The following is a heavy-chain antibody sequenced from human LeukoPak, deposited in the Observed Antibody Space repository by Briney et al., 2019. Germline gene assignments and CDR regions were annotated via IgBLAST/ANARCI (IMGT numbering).Heavy chain of an antibody. Sequence: GGSLRLSCAASGFTFSSYGMHWVRQAPGKGLEWVAVISYDGGNKYYADSVKGRFTISRDNSKNTLYLQMNSLRAEDTAVYYCARPYSSGWYVDFQHWGQGTLVTVSS. CDR1: GFTFSSYG. CDR3: ARPYSSGWYVDFQH. V-gene: IGHV3-30*03. J-gene: IGHJ1*01. D-gene: IGHD6-19*01. CDR2: ISYDGGNK.